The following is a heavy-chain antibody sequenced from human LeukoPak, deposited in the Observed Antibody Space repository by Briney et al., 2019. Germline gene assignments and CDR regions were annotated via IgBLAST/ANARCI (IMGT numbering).Heavy chain of an antibody. J-gene: IGHJ4*02. V-gene: IGHV4-59*01. CDR1: GGSISSFF. CDR2: VHSSGST. D-gene: IGHD3-9*01. Sequence: NSSETLSLTCTVSGGSISSFFWSWIRQPPGKGLEWIGYVHSSGSTKYNPSLKSQLIISVDMSKNQFSLKLRSVSVADTAVYYCARLAPGNYDILTGDPKVVFDYWGQGALVTVSS. CDR3: ARLAPGNYDILTGDPKVVFDY.